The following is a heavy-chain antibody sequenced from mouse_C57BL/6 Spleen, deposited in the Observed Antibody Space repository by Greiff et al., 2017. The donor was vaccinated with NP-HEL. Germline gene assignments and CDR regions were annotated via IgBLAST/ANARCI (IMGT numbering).Heavy chain of an antibody. Sequence: QVQLQQPGAELVRPGTSVKLSCKASGYTFTSYWMHWVKQRPGQGLEWIGVIDPSDSYTNYNQKFKGKATLTVDTFSSTAYMQLSSLTSEDSAVYYCARGTAQASGDYWGQGTSVTVSS. J-gene: IGHJ4*01. CDR3: ARGTAQASGDY. V-gene: IGHV1-59*01. D-gene: IGHD3-1*01. CDR2: IDPSDSYT. CDR1: GYTFTSYW.